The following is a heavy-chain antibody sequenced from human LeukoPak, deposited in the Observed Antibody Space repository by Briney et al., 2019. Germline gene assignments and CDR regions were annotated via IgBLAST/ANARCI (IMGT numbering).Heavy chain of an antibody. CDR2: VSGSGGST. CDR3: AKGVSYYDSSLPFDY. J-gene: IGHJ4*02. V-gene: IGHV3-23*01. Sequence: GGSLRLSCAASGITFSSYAMSWVRQAPGKGLEWVSGVSGSGGSTYYADSAKGRFTISRDNSKNTLYLQMNSLRAEDTAVYYCAKGVSYYDSSLPFDYWGQGTLVTVSS. D-gene: IGHD3-22*01. CDR1: GITFSSYA.